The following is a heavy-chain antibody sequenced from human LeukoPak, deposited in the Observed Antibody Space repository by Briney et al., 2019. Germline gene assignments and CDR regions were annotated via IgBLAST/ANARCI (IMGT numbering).Heavy chain of an antibody. J-gene: IGHJ4*02. CDR1: GFTFSSYD. D-gene: IGHD2/OR15-2a*01. V-gene: IGHV3-23*01. CDR3: ARGKTQQSPGTAFFDY. CDR2: IRPSGDNT. Sequence: PGGALRLSCAASGFTFSSYDMTWVRQAPGRGLEWVSSIRPSGDNTYYGDSVKGRFTISRDNSKNSLYLQMNSLRAEDTALYYCARGKTQQSPGTAFFDYWGQGTLVTVSS.